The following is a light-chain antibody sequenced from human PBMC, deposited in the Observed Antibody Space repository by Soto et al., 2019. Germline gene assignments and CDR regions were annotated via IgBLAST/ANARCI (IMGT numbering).Light chain of an antibody. V-gene: IGKV3-20*01. J-gene: IGKJ2*01. CDR2: GAA. CDR1: QSVSSSY. Sequence: EIVLTQSPCTLSLSPGERATLSCRASQSVSSSYLAWYQQKPGQAPRLLIYGAASRATGIPDRFSGSGSGTDFTLTISRLEPEDFAVYYWQQYGSSMYTFGQGSKLEIK. CDR3: QQYGSSMYT.